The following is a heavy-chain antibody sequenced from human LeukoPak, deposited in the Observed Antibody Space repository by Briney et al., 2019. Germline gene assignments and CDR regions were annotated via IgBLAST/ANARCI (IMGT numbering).Heavy chain of an antibody. CDR3: AKDIQGAN. CDR1: GFTFSSYW. Sequence: GGSLRLSCAAPGFTFSSYWMHWVRQAPGQGLEWVSAISGSGGSTYYADSVKGRFTISRDNSKNTLYLQMNSLRAEDTAVYYCAKDIQGANWGQGTLVTVSS. V-gene: IGHV3-23*01. J-gene: IGHJ4*02. D-gene: IGHD5-18*01. CDR2: ISGSGGST.